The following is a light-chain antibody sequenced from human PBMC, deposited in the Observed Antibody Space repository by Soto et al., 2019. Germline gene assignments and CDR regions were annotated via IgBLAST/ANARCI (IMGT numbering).Light chain of an antibody. V-gene: IGLV1-40*01. Sequence: QSVLTQPPSVSGAPGQRVTISCTWSSSNIGAGYDLHWYQQLPGTAPKLLIYGNSNRPSGVPDRFSGSKSGTSASLAITGLQAEDEADYYWQSYDSSLSGSVFGGGTKLTVL. CDR2: GNS. CDR3: QSYDSSLSGSV. CDR1: SSNIGAGYD. J-gene: IGLJ2*01.